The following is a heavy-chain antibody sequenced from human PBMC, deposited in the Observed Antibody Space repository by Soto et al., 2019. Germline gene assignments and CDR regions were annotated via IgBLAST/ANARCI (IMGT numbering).Heavy chain of an antibody. CDR2: IDPSDSYT. Sequence: GESLKISCKGSGYSFTSYWISGVGQVPGKGLEWMGRIDPSDSYTNYSPSFQGHVTISADKSISTAYLQWSSLKASDTAMYYCATLAGYGESYFDYWGQGTLVTVSS. CDR1: GYSFTSYW. CDR3: ATLAGYGESYFDY. J-gene: IGHJ4*02. D-gene: IGHD4-17*01. V-gene: IGHV5-10-1*01.